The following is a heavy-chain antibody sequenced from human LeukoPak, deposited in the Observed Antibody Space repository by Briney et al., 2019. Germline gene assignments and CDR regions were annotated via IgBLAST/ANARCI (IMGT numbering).Heavy chain of an antibody. CDR2: IYPGDSDT. D-gene: IGHD3-10*01. CDR1: GYSFTSYW. CDR3: ARHKAITMVRGVISYYYYGMDV. J-gene: IGHJ6*02. V-gene: IGHV5-51*01. Sequence: GESLKISCKGSGYSFTSYWIGWVRQMPGKGLEWMGIIYPGDSDTRYSPSFQGQVTISADKSISTAYLQWSSLKASDTAMYYCARHKAITMVRGVISYYYYGMDVWGQGTTVTVSS.